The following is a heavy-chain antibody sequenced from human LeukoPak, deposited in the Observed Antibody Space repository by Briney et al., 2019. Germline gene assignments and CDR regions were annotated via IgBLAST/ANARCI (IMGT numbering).Heavy chain of an antibody. CDR3: ARARGPIGYSYYFDY. Sequence: GGSLRLSCAASGLTFSIYWMNWVRQAPGKGLEWVANIKSDGSEKSYVDSVKGRFTISRDNAKNSLYLQMNSLRAEDTALYYCARARGPIGYSYYFDYWGQGTLVTVSS. CDR2: IKSDGSEK. V-gene: IGHV3-7*03. CDR1: GLTFSIYW. J-gene: IGHJ4*02. D-gene: IGHD3-22*01.